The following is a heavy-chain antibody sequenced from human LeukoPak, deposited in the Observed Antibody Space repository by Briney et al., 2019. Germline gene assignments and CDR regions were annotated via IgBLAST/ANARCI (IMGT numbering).Heavy chain of an antibody. CDR2: IHHSGST. V-gene: IGHV4-38-2*02. J-gene: IGHJ4*02. CDR1: GYSISSGYY. CDR3: ARGPDVGATTAPVDY. Sequence: PSETLSLTCTVSGYSISSGYYWGWIRQPPGKGLEWVGSIHHSGSTYYDPSLKSRVTISVDTSKNQFSLKLSSVTAADTAVYYCARGPDVGATTAPVDYWGQGTLVTVSS. D-gene: IGHD1-26*01.